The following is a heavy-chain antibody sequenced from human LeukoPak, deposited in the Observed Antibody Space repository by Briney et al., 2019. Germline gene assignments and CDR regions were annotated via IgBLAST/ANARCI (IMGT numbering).Heavy chain of an antibody. D-gene: IGHD2-2*01. V-gene: IGHV3-23*01. CDR1: GFTFSSYA. CDR3: AKGPAYCSSTSCPGDY. J-gene: IGHJ4*02. Sequence: PGGSLRLSCAAFGFTFSSYAMSWVRQAPGKGLEWVSAISGSGGSTYYADSVKGRFTISRDNSKNTLYLQMNTLRAEDTAVYYCAKGPAYCSSTSCPGDYWGQGTLVTVSS. CDR2: ISGSGGST.